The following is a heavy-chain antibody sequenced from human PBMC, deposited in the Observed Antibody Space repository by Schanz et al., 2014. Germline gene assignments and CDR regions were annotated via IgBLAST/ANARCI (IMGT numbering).Heavy chain of an antibody. Sequence: EVQLVESGGGLVQPGGSLRLSCAASGFSVGNKYMNWVRQAPGKGLEWVSYISTTGSTIYYADSVRGRFTVSRDNAENALYLQMNSLRAEDTGLYFCARGGSGSHYRLDYWGQGTLVTVSS. CDR2: ISTTGSTI. CDR3: ARGGSGSHYRLDY. J-gene: IGHJ4*02. CDR1: GFSVGNKY. D-gene: IGHD1-26*01. V-gene: IGHV3-48*01.